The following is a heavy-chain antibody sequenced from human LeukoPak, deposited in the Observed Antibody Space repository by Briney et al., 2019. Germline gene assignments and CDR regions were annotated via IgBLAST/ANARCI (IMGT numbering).Heavy chain of an antibody. CDR1: GVSINDYY. V-gene: IGHV4-34*01. CDR3: ARIRCGXSGSVCYNH. J-gene: IGHJ1*01. D-gene: IGHD3-9*01. Sequence: PSETLSLTCGVFGVSINDYYXXXXXQSPXXXXXXXXKIXXXXGTRYNPSLGXXXXXXVGTSENQLSLKLIFVTAADTAVYYCARIRCGXSGSVCYNHWGLGTLVTVSS. CDR2: IXXXXGT.